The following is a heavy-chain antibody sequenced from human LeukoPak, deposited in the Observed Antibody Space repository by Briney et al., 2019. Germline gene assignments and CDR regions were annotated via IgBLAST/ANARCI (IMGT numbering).Heavy chain of an antibody. CDR3: VRGTLVGDRRLFDY. Sequence: GGSLRLSCAASGFTFSSYGMHWVRQAPGKGLEWVGRSRDKAYSYTTEYAASVRGRFTISRDDSKNSLYLQLNSLKTEDTAVYYCVRGTLVGDRRLFDYWGQGTLVTVSS. D-gene: IGHD3-16*01. CDR1: GFTFSSYG. V-gene: IGHV3-72*01. J-gene: IGHJ4*02. CDR2: SRDKAYSYTT.